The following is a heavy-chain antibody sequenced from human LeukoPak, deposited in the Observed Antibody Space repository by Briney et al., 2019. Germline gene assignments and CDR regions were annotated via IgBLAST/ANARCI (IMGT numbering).Heavy chain of an antibody. D-gene: IGHD5-18*01. J-gene: IGHJ4*02. CDR2: ISSSSRYI. Sequence: GGPLRLSCVASGLDFSDSGMLWVRQAPGKGREWLSSISSSSRYIYYAVSVKGRLTISRDNAKNSLYLHMDSLRAEDTAVYYCAREFTAMAFDYWGPGALVTVSS. CDR1: GLDFSDSG. CDR3: AREFTAMAFDY. V-gene: IGHV3-21*01.